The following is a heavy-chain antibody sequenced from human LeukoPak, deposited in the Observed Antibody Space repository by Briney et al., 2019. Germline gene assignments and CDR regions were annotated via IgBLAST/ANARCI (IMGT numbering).Heavy chain of an antibody. CDR3: ARSVLTTYGI. CDR1: GGSFGGYY. Sequence: SETLSLTCAVYGGSFGGYYWSWIRQPPGKGLEWIGEINHSGSTNYNPSLKSRVTISVDTSKNQFSLKLSSVTAADTAVYYCARSVLTTYGIWGQGTMVTVSS. CDR2: INHSGST. J-gene: IGHJ3*02. D-gene: IGHD4-17*01. V-gene: IGHV4-34*01.